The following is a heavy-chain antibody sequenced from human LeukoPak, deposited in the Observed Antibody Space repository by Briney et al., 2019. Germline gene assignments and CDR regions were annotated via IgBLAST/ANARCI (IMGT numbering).Heavy chain of an antibody. V-gene: IGHV4-59*01. CDR2: IYHSGTT. D-gene: IGHD4/OR15-4a*01. CDR1: GGSISSYY. CDR3: ARGGATGARTRGAFVPSFDN. Sequence: PSETLSLTCSVSGGSISSYYWSWIRQPPGKGLEWIGYIYHSGTTDSNPSLGSRVAILVDTPKNQFSLKLSSVTAADTAVYYCARGGATGARTRGAFVPSFDNWGQGSLVTVSS. J-gene: IGHJ4*02.